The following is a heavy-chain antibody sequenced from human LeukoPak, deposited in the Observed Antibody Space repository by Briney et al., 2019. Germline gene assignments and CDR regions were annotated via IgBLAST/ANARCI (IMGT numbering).Heavy chain of an antibody. D-gene: IGHD2-2*01. J-gene: IGHJ5*02. CDR2: VNWNGGST. Sequence: PGGSLRLSCAASGFTFDDYGMSWVRQAPGKGLEWVSGVNWNGGSTGYADSVKGRFTISRDNAKNSLYLQMNSLRAEDTALYHCARVRPCSSTSCYSNWFDPWGQGTLVTVSS. CDR1: GFTFDDYG. CDR3: ARVRPCSSTSCYSNWFDP. V-gene: IGHV3-20*01.